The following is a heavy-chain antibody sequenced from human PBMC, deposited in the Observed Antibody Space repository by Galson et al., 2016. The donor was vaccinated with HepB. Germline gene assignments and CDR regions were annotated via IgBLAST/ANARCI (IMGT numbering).Heavy chain of an antibody. Sequence: SVKVSCKASGGSFTTYSISWVRQAPGQGLEWMGGIIPIFGTVNYAQKFQGRVTITADEFTSTAYMELSRLRSEDTAVYYSARAFSYGRGLDYWGQGTLVTVSS. D-gene: IGHD5-18*01. J-gene: IGHJ4*02. CDR3: ARAFSYGRGLDY. CDR2: IIPIFGTV. CDR1: GGSFTTYS. V-gene: IGHV1-69*13.